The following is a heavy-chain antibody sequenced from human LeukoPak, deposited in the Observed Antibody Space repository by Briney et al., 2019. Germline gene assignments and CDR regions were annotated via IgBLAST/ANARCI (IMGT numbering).Heavy chain of an antibody. CDR3: AKGRSGSYGPLLRKAGFDAFDI. J-gene: IGHJ3*02. CDR1: GFTFSSYS. D-gene: IGHD1-26*01. CDR2: ISSSSSTI. V-gene: IGHV3-48*01. Sequence: PGGSLRLSCAASGFTFSSYSMNWVRQAPGKGLEWVSYISSSSSTIYYADSVKGRFTISRDNAKNSLYLQMNSLRAEDTAVYYCAKGRSGSYGPLLRKAGFDAFDIWGQGTMVTVSS.